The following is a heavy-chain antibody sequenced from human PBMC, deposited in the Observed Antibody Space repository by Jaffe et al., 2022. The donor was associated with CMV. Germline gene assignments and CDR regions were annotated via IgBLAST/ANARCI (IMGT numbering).Heavy chain of an antibody. D-gene: IGHD6-19*01. J-gene: IGHJ4*02. CDR3: ARDFVTVAGYPSYYFDY. Sequence: QVQLVESGGGVVQPGRSLRLSCAASGFTFSSYGMHWVRQAPGKGLEWVAVIWYDGSNKYYADSVKGRFTISRDNSKNTLYLQMNSLRAEDTAVYYCARDFVTVAGYPSYYFDYWGQGTLVTVSS. V-gene: IGHV3-33*08. CDR1: GFTFSSYG. CDR2: IWYDGSNK.